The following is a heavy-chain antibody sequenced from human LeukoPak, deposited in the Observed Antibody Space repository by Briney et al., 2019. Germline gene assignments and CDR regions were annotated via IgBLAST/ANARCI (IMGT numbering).Heavy chain of an antibody. D-gene: IGHD6-19*01. V-gene: IGHV4-34*01. CDR3: ARVPVAGTSWFDP. J-gene: IGHJ5*02. Sequence: SETLSLSCAAYGGSFSGYYWSWIRHPPGKGLEWIGEINHSGSTNYNPSLKSRVTISVDTSKNQFSLKLSSVTAADTAVYYCARVPVAGTSWFDPWGQGTLVTVSS. CDR2: INHSGST. CDR1: GGSFSGYY.